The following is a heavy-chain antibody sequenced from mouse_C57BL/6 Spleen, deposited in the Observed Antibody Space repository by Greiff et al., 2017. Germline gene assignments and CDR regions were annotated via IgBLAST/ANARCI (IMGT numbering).Heavy chain of an antibody. CDR3: ALYYGSSYGFDY. D-gene: IGHD1-1*01. Sequence: DVQLQESGAELVKPGASVKLSCTASGFNIKDYYMHWVKQRTEQGLEWIGRIDPEDGETKYAPKFQGKATITADTSSNTAYLQLSSLTSEDTAVYYCALYYGSSYGFDYWGQGTTLTGSS. J-gene: IGHJ2*01. CDR1: GFNIKDYY. V-gene: IGHV14-2*01. CDR2: IDPEDGET.